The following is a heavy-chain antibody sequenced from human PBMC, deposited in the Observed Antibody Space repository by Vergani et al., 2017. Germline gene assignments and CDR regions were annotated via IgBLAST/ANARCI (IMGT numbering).Heavy chain of an antibody. J-gene: IGHJ5*02. CDR1: GGSISSYY. D-gene: IGHD6-13*01. CDR3: ARGAYSSSWYFGNNWFDP. V-gene: IGHV4-59*12. Sequence: QVQLQESGPGLVKPSETLSLTCTVSGGSISSYYWSWIRQPPGKGLEWIGYIYYSGSTNYNPSLKSRVTISVDTSKNQFSLKLSSVTAADTAVYYCARGAYSSSWYFGNNWFDPWGQGTLVTVSS. CDR2: IYYSGST.